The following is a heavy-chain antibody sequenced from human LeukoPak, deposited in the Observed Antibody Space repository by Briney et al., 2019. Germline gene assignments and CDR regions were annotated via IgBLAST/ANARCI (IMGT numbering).Heavy chain of an antibody. D-gene: IGHD3-3*01. CDR2: ISSSSSYI. V-gene: IGHV3-21*01. J-gene: IGHJ5*02. CDR1: GFTFSSYS. Sequence: GGSLRLSCAASGFTFSSYSMNWVRQAPGKGLEWVSSISSSSSYIYYADSVKGRFTISRDNAKNSLYLQMNSLRAEDTAVYYCARVDPSPYYDFLLWFDPWGQGTLVTVSS. CDR3: ARVDPSPYYDFLLWFDP.